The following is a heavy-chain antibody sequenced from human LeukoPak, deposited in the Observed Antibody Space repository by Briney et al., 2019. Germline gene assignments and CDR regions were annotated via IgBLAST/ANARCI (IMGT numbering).Heavy chain of an antibody. V-gene: IGHV3-21*01. CDR2: INSSSSHI. CDR1: GFTFSSYS. J-gene: IGHJ4*02. CDR3: ARAPYVYSGHHDY. D-gene: IGHD3-16*01. Sequence: GGSLSLSCAASGFTFSSYSMNWLRQAPGKGLEWVSSINSSSSHIYHADSVKGRFTVSRDNAKNSLYLERISLRAGDTAVYYCARAPYVYSGHHDYWGQGTLVTVSS.